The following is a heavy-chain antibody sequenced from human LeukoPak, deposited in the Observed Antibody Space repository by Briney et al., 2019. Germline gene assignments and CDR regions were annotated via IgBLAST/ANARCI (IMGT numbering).Heavy chain of an antibody. V-gene: IGHV3-48*04. J-gene: IGHJ4*02. D-gene: IGHD3-22*01. CDR2: ISSSSSTI. CDR1: GFTCSSYS. Sequence: PGGSLRLSGAASGFTCSSYSMNWVRQAPGKGLEWVSYISSSSSTIYYADSVKGRFTISRDNAKNSLYLQMNSLRAEDTAVYYCAREGTMIVSDYWGQGTLVTVSS. CDR3: AREGTMIVSDY.